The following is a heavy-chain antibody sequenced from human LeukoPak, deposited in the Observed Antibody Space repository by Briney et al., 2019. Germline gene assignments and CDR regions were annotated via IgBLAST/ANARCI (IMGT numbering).Heavy chain of an antibody. CDR2: INTNTGNP. CDR1: GYTFTSYA. J-gene: IGHJ1*01. CDR3: ATHRAGYCSGGSCYHASYFQH. D-gene: IGHD2-15*01. Sequence: ASVKVSCKASGYTFTSYAMNWVRQAPGQGLEWMGWINTNTGNPTYAQGFTGRFVFSLDTSVSTAYLQISSLKAEDAAVYYCATHRAGYCSGGSCYHASYFQHWGQGTLVTVSS. V-gene: IGHV7-4-1*02.